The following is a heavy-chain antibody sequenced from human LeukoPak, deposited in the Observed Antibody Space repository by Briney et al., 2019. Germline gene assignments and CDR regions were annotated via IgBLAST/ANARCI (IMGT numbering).Heavy chain of an antibody. Sequence: ASVKVSCKASGYTFTSYGIGWVRQAPGQGLEWMGWISAYNGNTNYAQKLQGRVTMTTDTSTSTAYMELRSLRSDDTAVYYCARSGERYYYYYYGMDVWGQGTTVTVSS. CDR2: ISAYNGNT. CDR3: ARSGERYYYYYYGMDV. D-gene: IGHD3-10*01. CDR1: GYTFTSYG. V-gene: IGHV1-18*01. J-gene: IGHJ6*02.